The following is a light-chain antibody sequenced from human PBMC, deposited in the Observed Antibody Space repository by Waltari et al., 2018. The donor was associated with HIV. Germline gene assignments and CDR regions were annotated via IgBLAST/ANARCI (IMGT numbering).Light chain of an antibody. J-gene: IGLJ1*01. CDR1: SSYVDTF. V-gene: IGLV2-11*01. CDR3: CSHAGNFIFV. CDR2: DVN. Sequence: QSALTQPHSVSGSPGQLLTISCTGTSSYVDTFVSWYQQHPGKAPKVIIYDVNKRPSGVPDRFSGSKSGNTASLTISGLQAEDEADYHCCSHAGNFIFVFGTGTKVTVL.